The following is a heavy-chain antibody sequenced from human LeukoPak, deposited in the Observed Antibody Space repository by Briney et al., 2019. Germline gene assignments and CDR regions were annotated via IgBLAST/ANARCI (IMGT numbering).Heavy chain of an antibody. CDR2: IYSGGST. Sequence: RPGGSLRLSCAASGFTVSSNYMSWVRQAPGKGLEWVSVIYSGGSTYYADSVKGRFTISRDNSKNTLYLQMNSLRAEDTAVYYCARDRNYYYYMDVWGKGTTVTVSS. V-gene: IGHV3-66*01. CDR3: ARDRNYYYYMDV. J-gene: IGHJ6*03. CDR1: GFTVSSNY.